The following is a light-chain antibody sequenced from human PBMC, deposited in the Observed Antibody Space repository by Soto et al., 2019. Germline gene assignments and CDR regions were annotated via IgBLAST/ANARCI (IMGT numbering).Light chain of an antibody. Sequence: SALTQPPSASGSPGQSVTISCTGTSSDVGGYNYVSWYQQHPGKAPKLMIYEVSKRPSGVPDRFSGSKSVNTASLTVSGLQAEDEADYYCSSDAGSNNDVVFGGGTKLTGL. CDR2: EVS. J-gene: IGLJ2*01. V-gene: IGLV2-8*01. CDR1: SSDVGGYNY. CDR3: SSDAGSNNDVV.